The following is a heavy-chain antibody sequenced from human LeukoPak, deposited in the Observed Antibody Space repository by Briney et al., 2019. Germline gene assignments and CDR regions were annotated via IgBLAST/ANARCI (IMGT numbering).Heavy chain of an antibody. D-gene: IGHD6-19*01. CDR3: AKDRGYVSASSGFDY. J-gene: IGHJ4*02. CDR1: GFTFDDYA. V-gene: IGHV3-9*03. Sequence: GGSLRLSCAASGFTFDDYAMHWVRQAPGKGLEWVSGISWNSGSIGCADSVKGRFTISRDNAKNSLYLQMNSLRAEDMALYYCAKDRGYVSASSGFDYWGQGTLVTVSS. CDR2: ISWNSGSI.